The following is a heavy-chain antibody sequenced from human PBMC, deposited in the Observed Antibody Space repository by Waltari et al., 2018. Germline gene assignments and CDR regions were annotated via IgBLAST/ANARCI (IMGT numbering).Heavy chain of an antibody. V-gene: IGHV1-69*12. J-gene: IGHJ4*02. D-gene: IGHD2-8*01. Sequence: QVQLVQSGAEVKKPGSSVKVSCKASGGTFSSYAISWVRQAPGQGLEWMGGIIPIFGTANYAQKFQGRVTITADESTSTAYMELSSLRSEDTAVYYCARAWEGCTNGVCYHVFDYWGQGTLVTVSS. CDR3: ARAWEGCTNGVCYHVFDY. CDR2: IIPIFGTA. CDR1: GGTFSSYA.